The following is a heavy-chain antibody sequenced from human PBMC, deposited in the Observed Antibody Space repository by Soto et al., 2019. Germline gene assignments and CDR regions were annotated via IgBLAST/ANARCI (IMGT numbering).Heavy chain of an antibody. D-gene: IGHD6-19*01. J-gene: IGHJ4*02. V-gene: IGHV3-30*18. CDR2: ISYDGTDE. Sequence: GGSLRLSCAASGFSFSSYGMHWVRQAPGKGLEWVAMISYDGTDEYYADSVKGRFTISRDNSKNTLYLQMNSLRVEDTAIYYCAKDIMPYSSGWLPDWWGQGTLVTVSS. CDR1: GFSFSSYG. CDR3: AKDIMPYSSGWLPDW.